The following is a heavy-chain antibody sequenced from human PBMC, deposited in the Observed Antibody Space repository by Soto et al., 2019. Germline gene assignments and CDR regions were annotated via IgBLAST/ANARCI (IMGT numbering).Heavy chain of an antibody. CDR2: IIXIFGKX. CDR1: GYPFSSCA. V-gene: IGHV1-69*01. Sequence: KVSCKASGYPFSSCAISWVRQAPGQGLEWMGGIIXIFGKXNYAKKFQGRXXITADESXXTAYMELSSLRSEDTAVYYCARTGSSSWHWFDPWGQGTLVTVSS. J-gene: IGHJ5*02. D-gene: IGHD6-13*01. CDR3: ARTGSSSWHWFDP.